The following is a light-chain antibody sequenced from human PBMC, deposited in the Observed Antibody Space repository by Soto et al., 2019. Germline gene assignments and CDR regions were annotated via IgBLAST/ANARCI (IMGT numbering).Light chain of an antibody. CDR3: QQSGVSPAP. J-gene: IGKJ1*01. V-gene: IGKV3-20*01. CDR1: QSISSTY. Sequence: ESVWTQYKGTLSLSPGERASLSCRASQSISSTYLAWYQQKPGQAPRLLIHDVYNRATGIPDRFSGSGSGTDFTLTISSLEPEDFAVYYCQQSGVSPAPFGQLSNVDNK. CDR2: DVY.